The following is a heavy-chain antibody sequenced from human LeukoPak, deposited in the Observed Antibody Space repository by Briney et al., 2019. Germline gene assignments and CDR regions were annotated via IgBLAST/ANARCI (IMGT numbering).Heavy chain of an antibody. CDR2: INHSGST. CDR3: ARRFVIMWELLRRNWFDP. J-gene: IGHJ5*02. Sequence: PSGTLSLTCAVYGGSFSGYYWSWIRQPPGKGLEWIGEINHSGSTNYNPSLKSRVTISVDTSKNPFSLKLSSVTAADAAVYYCARRFVIMWELLRRNWFDPWGQGTLVTVSS. D-gene: IGHD1-26*01. V-gene: IGHV4-34*01. CDR1: GGSFSGYY.